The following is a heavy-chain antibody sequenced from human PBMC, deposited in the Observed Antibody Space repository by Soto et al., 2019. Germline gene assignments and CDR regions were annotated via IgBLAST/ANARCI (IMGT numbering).Heavy chain of an antibody. CDR3: ARLYYYDSSGPG. Sequence: ASVKVSCKASGYTFTSYAMHWVRQAPGQRLEWMGWINAGNGNTKYSQKFQGRVTITRDTSTSTAYMELRSLRSDDTAVYYCARLYYYDSSGPGWGQGTLVTVSS. J-gene: IGHJ4*02. V-gene: IGHV1-3*01. CDR1: GYTFTSYA. D-gene: IGHD3-22*01. CDR2: INAGNGNT.